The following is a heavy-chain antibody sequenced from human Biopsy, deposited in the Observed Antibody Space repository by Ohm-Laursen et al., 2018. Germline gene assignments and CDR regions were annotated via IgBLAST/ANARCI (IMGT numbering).Heavy chain of an antibody. V-gene: IGHV1-69*04. CDR2: IIPILHVP. Sequence: ASVKVSCKASGGTLITYAISWVRQAPGQGLEWMGRIIPILHVPTYAQSFQSRVTISADKSTSTAYMELSGLRSEDTAVYYCASLEDRTFDKWGQGTLVTVSS. CDR3: ASLEDRTFDK. CDR1: GGTLITYA. J-gene: IGHJ4*02.